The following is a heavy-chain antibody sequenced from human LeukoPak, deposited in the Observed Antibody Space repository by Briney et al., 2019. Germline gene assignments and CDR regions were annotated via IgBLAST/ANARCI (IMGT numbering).Heavy chain of an antibody. J-gene: IGHJ4*02. CDR2: TRGGGIFT. D-gene: IGHD6-19*01. Sequence: PGGSLRLSCAASGFTFSNYAMSWVLQAPGKGLKRVSTTRGGGIFTYYADSAKGRLTISRDNSNNPMFLQMNSLRADDTAVYYCPSQSYASGWNAFEYWGQGILVTVSS. V-gene: IGHV3-23*01. CDR1: GFTFSNYA. CDR3: PSQSYASGWNAFEY.